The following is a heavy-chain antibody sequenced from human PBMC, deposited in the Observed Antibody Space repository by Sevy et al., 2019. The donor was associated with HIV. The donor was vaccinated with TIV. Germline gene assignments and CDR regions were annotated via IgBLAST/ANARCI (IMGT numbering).Heavy chain of an antibody. CDR2: ISGYNGNT. J-gene: IGHJ4*02. CDR3: ARDESFSLIIVDIDY. Sequence: ASVKVSCKASGYTFTNYGITWVRQAPGQGLEWMGWISGYNGNTKYAQNLQGRVTMTTDTSTSTAYMELRSLRSDDTAVYYCARDESFSLIIVDIDYWGQGTLVTVS. CDR1: GYTFTNYG. V-gene: IGHV1-18*01. D-gene: IGHD3-22*01.